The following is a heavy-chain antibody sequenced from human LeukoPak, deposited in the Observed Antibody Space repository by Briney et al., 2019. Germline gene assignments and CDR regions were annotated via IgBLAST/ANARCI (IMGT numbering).Heavy chain of an antibody. CDR1: GFTFSSYA. CDR2: ISYDGSNK. Sequence: GRSLRLSCPASGFTFSSYAMHWVRQAPGKGLEWVAVISYDGSNKYYADSVKGRFTISRDNSKNTLYLQMNSLRAEDTAVYYCARDTIYDFWSGYLDYWGQGTLVTVSS. V-gene: IGHV3-30-3*01. J-gene: IGHJ4*02. D-gene: IGHD3-3*01. CDR3: ARDTIYDFWSGYLDY.